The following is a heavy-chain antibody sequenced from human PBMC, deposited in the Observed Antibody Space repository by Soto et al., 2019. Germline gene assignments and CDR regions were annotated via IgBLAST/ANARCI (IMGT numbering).Heavy chain of an antibody. V-gene: IGHV3-9*01. J-gene: IGHJ6*02. CDR3: ARPPVKGIHV. Sequence: GGSLRLSCAASGFTFDDYAMHWVRQAPGKGLEWVSGISWNSETYYADSVKGRFTISRDNTKNSLYLQMNSLRVEDTAVYYCARPPVKGIHVWGQGTTVTVSS. CDR2: ISWNSET. D-gene: IGHD4-17*01. CDR1: GFTFDDYA.